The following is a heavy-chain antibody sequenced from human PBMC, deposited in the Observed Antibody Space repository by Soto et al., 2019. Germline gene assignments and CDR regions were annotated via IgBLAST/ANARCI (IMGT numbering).Heavy chain of an antibody. CDR2: INPISGGT. CDR3: ARDVDYDFWSGYPDAFDI. CDR1: GYSFTGYY. V-gene: IGHV1-2*02. Sequence: AASVKVSCKASGYSFTGYYIHWVRQAPGQGLEWVGRINPISGGTNYAQKFQGRVAMTRDTSISTAYMELSRLRSDDTAVYYCARDVDYDFWSGYPDAFDIWGQGTMVTVSS. D-gene: IGHD3-3*01. J-gene: IGHJ3*02.